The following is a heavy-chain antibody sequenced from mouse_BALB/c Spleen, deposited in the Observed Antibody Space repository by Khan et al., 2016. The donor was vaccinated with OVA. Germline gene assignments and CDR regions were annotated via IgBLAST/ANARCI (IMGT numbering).Heavy chain of an antibody. Sequence: DVQLVESGGDLVEPGGSLKLSCAATGFTFSTYGMSWVRQTPGKRLEWVATISTGGHYTYYPDSVRGRFTISRDNAKNTLYLQMTSLKSEDTAMFYCARLAYYYDSEGFAYWGQGTLVTVSA. V-gene: IGHV5-6*01. J-gene: IGHJ3*01. CDR1: GFTFSTYG. D-gene: IGHD1-1*01. CDR3: ARLAYYYDSEGFAY. CDR2: ISTGGHYT.